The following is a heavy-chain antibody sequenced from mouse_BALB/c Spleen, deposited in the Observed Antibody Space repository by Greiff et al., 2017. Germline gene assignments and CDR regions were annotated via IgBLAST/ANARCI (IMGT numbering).Heavy chain of an antibody. CDR1: GYSITSDYA. CDR2: ISYSGST. Sequence: DVQLQESGPGLVKPSQSLSLTCTVTGYSITSDYAWNWIRQFPGNKLEWMGYISYSGSTSYNPSLKSRISITRDTSKNQFFLQLNSVTTEDTATYYCARSPLLRYGWFAYWGQGTLVTVSA. CDR3: ARSPLLRYGWFAY. J-gene: IGHJ3*01. D-gene: IGHD1-1*01. V-gene: IGHV3-2*02.